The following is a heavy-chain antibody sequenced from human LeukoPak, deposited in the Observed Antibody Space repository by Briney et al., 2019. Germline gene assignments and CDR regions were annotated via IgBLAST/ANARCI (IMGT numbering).Heavy chain of an antibody. CDR3: VRDKQDIVVPGY. J-gene: IGHJ4*02. CDR1: GYSISSGYY. D-gene: IGHD2-15*01. CDR2: IYHSGST. Sequence: KASETLSLTCTVSGYSISSGYYWGWIRQPPGKGLEWIASIYHSGSTYYNPSLKSRVTISIDTSKNQFSLKLSSVTATDTAVYYCVRDKQDIVVPGYWGQGTLVTVSS. V-gene: IGHV4-38-2*02.